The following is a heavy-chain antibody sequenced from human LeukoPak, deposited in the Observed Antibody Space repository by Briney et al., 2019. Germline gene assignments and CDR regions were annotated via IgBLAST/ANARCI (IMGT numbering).Heavy chain of an antibody. CDR3: ASDGWVTTYYLDY. J-gene: IGHJ4*02. D-gene: IGHD5-18*01. Sequence: ASVKVSCKASGFTFTSYTIHWVRQAPGQRLEWMGWINAGNGNTKYSQKFQDRVTITRDSSASAAYMQLSSLRSEDTAVYYCASDGWVTTYYLDYWGQGTLVTVSS. CDR1: GFTFTSYT. V-gene: IGHV1-3*01. CDR2: INAGNGNT.